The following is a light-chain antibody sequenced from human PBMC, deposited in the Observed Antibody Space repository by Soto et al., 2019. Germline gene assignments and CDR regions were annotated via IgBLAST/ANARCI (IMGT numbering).Light chain of an antibody. J-gene: IGKJ4*01. CDR2: AAS. CDR3: QQYATSPLT. Sequence: EIVLTQSPGTLSLSPGERATLSCRASQSVGRNSIAWYQQKPGQAPRLLIHAASCRATDVPDRFSGSGSGTTFTLTISGVQPEDFAVYHCQQYATSPLTFGAGTKVEI. V-gene: IGKV3-20*01. CDR1: QSVGRNS.